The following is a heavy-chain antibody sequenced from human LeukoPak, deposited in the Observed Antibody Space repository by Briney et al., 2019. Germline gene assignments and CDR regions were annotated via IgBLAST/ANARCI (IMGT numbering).Heavy chain of an antibody. V-gene: IGHV1-2*02. D-gene: IGHD2-2*01. Sequence: ASVKVSCKASGYPFTGYYIHWVRQAPGQGLEWMGWMNPNSGGANYAQKFQGRVTMTRHTSITTAYMELSRLTSADTAMYYCARNPDSGQDQPLPWGQGTLVTVSS. CDR3: ARNPDSGQDQPLP. CDR1: GYPFTGYY. CDR2: MNPNSGGA. J-gene: IGHJ4*02.